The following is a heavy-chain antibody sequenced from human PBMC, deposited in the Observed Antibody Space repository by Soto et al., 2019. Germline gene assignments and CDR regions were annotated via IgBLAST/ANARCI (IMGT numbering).Heavy chain of an antibody. D-gene: IGHD3-16*01. CDR1: GFTFSSYS. CDR2: ISSSSSTI. J-gene: IGHJ4*02. V-gene: IGHV3-48*02. CDR3: ARFYWGGGSDYFDY. Sequence: EVQLVESGGGLVQPGGSLRLSCAASGFTFSSYSMNWVRQAPGKGLEWVSYISSSSSTIYYADSVKGRFTISRDNAKNSLYLQMNSLGDEDTAVYYWARFYWGGGSDYFDYWGQGTLVTVSS.